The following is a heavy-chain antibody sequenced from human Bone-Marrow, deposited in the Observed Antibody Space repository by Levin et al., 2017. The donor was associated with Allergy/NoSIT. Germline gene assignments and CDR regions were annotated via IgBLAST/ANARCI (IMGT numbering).Heavy chain of an antibody. J-gene: IGHJ3*02. D-gene: IGHD6-13*01. CDR2: ISSSSSYT. CDR3: ARCLVPSVGCAFDI. Sequence: GESLKISCAASGFTFSDYYMSWIRQAPGKGLEWVSYISSSSSYTNYADSVKGRFTISRDNAKNSLYLQMNSLRAEDTAVYYCARCLVPSVGCAFDIWGQGTMVTVSS. V-gene: IGHV3-11*06. CDR1: GFTFSDYY.